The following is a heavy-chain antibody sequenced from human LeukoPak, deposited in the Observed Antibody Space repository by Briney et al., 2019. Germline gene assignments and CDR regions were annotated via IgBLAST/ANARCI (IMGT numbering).Heavy chain of an antibody. Sequence: AGGSLRLSCAASGFTFSSYAMSWVRQAPGKGLEWVSAISGSGGSTYYADSVKGRFTISRDNAKNSLYLQMNSLRAEDTAVYYCAREVLGFWSGYESAIDYWGQGTLVTVSS. D-gene: IGHD3-3*01. CDR2: ISGSGGST. J-gene: IGHJ4*02. V-gene: IGHV3-23*01. CDR1: GFTFSSYA. CDR3: AREVLGFWSGYESAIDY.